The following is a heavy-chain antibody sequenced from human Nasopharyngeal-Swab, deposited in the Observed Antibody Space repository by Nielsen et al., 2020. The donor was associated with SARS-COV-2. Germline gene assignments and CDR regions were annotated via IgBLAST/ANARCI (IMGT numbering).Heavy chain of an antibody. CDR2: IIPIFGTA. CDR3: ARDQPHYGSGSS. CDR1: GWTFSSYA. J-gene: IGHJ4*02. Sequence: SSGKVSGKASGWTFSSYAISGVRQAPGQGLEWMGGIIPIFGTANYAQKFQGRVTITADESTSTAYMELSSLRSEDTAVYYCARDQPHYGSGSSWGQGTLVTVSS. V-gene: IGHV1-69*13. D-gene: IGHD3-10*01.